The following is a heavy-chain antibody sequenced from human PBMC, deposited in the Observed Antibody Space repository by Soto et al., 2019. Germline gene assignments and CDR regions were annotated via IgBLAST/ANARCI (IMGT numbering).Heavy chain of an antibody. CDR3: ARGLRLSSGTYHHYYYGLDV. CDR2: IYFSGSP. J-gene: IGHJ6*02. V-gene: IGHV4-59*01. CDR1: GGSMTSDF. Sequence: QVQLQESGPGLVKASETLSLTCTVSGGSMTSDFWSWIRQPPGKGLEWMGHIYFSGSPNYNPSLESRVTISVDTSRNQFSLKLTSMTAADAAVYYCARGLRLSSGTYHHYYYGLDVWGHGTTVTVSS. D-gene: IGHD3-10*01.